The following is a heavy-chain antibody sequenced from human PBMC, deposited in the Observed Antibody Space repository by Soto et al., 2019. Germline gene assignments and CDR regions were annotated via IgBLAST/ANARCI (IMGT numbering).Heavy chain of an antibody. D-gene: IGHD6-13*01. CDR1: GGSISTTSYY. V-gene: IGHV4-39*01. CDR2: IFYNGIT. Sequence: SETLSLTCAVSGGSISTTSYYWGWIRQSPGKGLEWIGSIFYNGITYYNPSLKSRVTISVDTSENQFSLKLTSVTAADTAVYYCARHGSLRPPYIPAADIDWFDPWGQGTLVTVSS. J-gene: IGHJ5*02. CDR3: ARHGSLRPPYIPAADIDWFDP.